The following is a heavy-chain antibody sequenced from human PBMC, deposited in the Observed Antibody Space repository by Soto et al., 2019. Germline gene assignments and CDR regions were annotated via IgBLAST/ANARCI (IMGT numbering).Heavy chain of an antibody. Sequence: LSLTCAVYGGSFSCYYWSWIRQPPGKGLEWIGEINHSGSTNYNPYLKSRVTISVDTSKNQFSLKLSSVTAADTAVYYCATVTIAALSRAYYGTDVWGQGTTVTVSS. CDR3: ATVTIAALSRAYYGTDV. CDR1: GGSFSCYY. V-gene: IGHV4-34*01. J-gene: IGHJ6*02. CDR2: INHSGST. D-gene: IGHD6-6*01.